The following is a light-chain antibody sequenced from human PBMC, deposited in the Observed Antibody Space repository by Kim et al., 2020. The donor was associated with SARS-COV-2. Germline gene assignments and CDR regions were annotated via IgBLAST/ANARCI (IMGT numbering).Light chain of an antibody. Sequence: APGETARITCGGDNMGSQSVHWYQQKPGQGPVLVISYDDDRPSGIPERISGSHSGSLATLTISRVEAGDEADYHCQVWDTGSDHVIFGGGTKLTVL. CDR2: YDD. J-gene: IGLJ2*01. CDR1: NMGSQS. CDR3: QVWDTGSDHVI. V-gene: IGLV3-21*01.